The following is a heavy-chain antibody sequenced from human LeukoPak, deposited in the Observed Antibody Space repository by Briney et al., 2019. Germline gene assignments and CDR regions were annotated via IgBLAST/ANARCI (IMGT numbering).Heavy chain of an antibody. J-gene: IGHJ3*02. Sequence: NAGGSLRLSCSASGCTFSGYFMRWLRQAPEKGREWVSNISSSGSSTDYADSVRGRFTISRDNAKNSLYLQMNSLRVEDTALYYCARARSYGGNSGIVAFDIWGQGTMLTVSS. CDR1: GCTFSGYF. D-gene: IGHD4-23*01. CDR2: ISSSGSST. CDR3: ARARSYGGNSGIVAFDI. V-gene: IGHV3-11*05.